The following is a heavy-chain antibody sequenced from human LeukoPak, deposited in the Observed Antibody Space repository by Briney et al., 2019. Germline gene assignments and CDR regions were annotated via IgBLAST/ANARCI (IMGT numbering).Heavy chain of an antibody. CDR3: ARDVGAHFDY. V-gene: IGHV3-11*04. CDR1: GFSFSDYY. Sequence: GGSLRLSCAASGFSFSDYYVSWIRQAPGKGLECVSYISSRGTTIYYADSVKGRFTISRDNAKNSLYLQMNSLRAEDTAVYYCARDVGAHFDYWGQGTLVTVSS. J-gene: IGHJ4*02. CDR2: ISSRGTTI. D-gene: IGHD1-26*01.